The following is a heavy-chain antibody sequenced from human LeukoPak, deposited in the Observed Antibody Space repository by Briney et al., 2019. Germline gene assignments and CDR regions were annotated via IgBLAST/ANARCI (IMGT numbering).Heavy chain of an antibody. D-gene: IGHD4/OR15-4a*01. CDR2: INSDGSSI. J-gene: IGHJ4*02. V-gene: IGHV3-74*01. CDR1: GFTFSSHW. Sequence: GGSLRLSCAASGFTFSSHWMHWVRQAPGKGLVWVSRINSDGSSISYADSVKGRFTISRDNSKNTLYLQMNSLRAEDTAVYYCAKAPDYGSWQFDYWGQGTLVTVSS. CDR3: AKAPDYGSWQFDY.